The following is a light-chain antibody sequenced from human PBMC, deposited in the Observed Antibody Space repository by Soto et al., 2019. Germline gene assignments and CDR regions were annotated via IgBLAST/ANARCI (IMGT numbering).Light chain of an antibody. Sequence: ELVLTQSPGSLSFSPRERATLSCRASQSVSSNHLAWYQQKPGQAPRLIIYGASRRATGIPDRFSGSGSGTEFTLTISRLEPEDFAVYYCQQYGSSTYTFGQGTKVDIK. V-gene: IGKV3-20*01. J-gene: IGKJ2*01. CDR1: QSVSSNH. CDR3: QQYGSSTYT. CDR2: GAS.